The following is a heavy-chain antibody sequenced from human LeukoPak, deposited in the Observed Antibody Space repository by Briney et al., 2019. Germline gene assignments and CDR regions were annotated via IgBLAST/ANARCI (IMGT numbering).Heavy chain of an antibody. J-gene: IGHJ5*02. CDR3: AREAYYYGSGSYFWFDP. CDR1: GFTFSSYW. D-gene: IGHD3-10*01. Sequence: GGSLRLSCAASGFTFSSYWMSWVRQAPGKGLEWVANIKQDGSEKYYVDSVKGRFTISRDNAKNSLYLQMNSLRAEDTAVYYCAREAYYYGSGSYFWFDPWGQGTLVTVPS. V-gene: IGHV3-7*01. CDR2: IKQDGSEK.